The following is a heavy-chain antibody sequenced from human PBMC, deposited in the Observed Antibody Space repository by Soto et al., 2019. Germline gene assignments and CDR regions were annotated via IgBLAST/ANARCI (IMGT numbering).Heavy chain of an antibody. D-gene: IGHD6-13*01. J-gene: IGHJ4*02. CDR1: GGSISSSSYY. V-gene: IGHV4-39*01. CDR2: IYYSGST. Sequence: SETLSLTCTVSGGSISSSSYYWGWIRQPPGKGLEWIGSIYYSGSTYYNPSLKSRVTISVDTSKNQFSLKLSSVTAADTAVYYCARPVPDPLAAYYFDYWGQGTLVTVSS. CDR3: ARPVPDPLAAYYFDY.